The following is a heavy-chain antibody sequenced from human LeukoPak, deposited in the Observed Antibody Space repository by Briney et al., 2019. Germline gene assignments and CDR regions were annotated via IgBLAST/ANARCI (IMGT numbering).Heavy chain of an antibody. Sequence: PGGSLRLSCAASGFTFSSYGMNWVRQAPGKGLEWVSSISSSSSYIYYADSVKGRFTISRDNAKNSLYLQMNSLRAEDTAVYYCARAMDTAMVTDYWGQGTLVTVSS. V-gene: IGHV3-21*01. J-gene: IGHJ4*02. CDR3: ARAMDTAMVTDY. CDR2: ISSSSSYI. D-gene: IGHD5-18*01. CDR1: GFTFSSYG.